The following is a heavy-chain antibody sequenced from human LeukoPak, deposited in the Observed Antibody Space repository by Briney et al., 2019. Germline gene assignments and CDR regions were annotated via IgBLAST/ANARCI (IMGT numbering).Heavy chain of an antibody. CDR2: IRYDGSNK. CDR3: AKGRLAPTTTLADY. J-gene: IGHJ4*02. CDR1: GFTFSNSW. V-gene: IGHV3-30*02. Sequence: GGSLRLSCAASGFTFSNSWMTWVRQAPGKGLEWVAFIRYDGSNKYYADSVKGRFTISRDNSKNTLYLQMNSLRAEDTAVYYCAKGRLAPTTTLADYWGQGTLVTVSS. D-gene: IGHD1-7*01.